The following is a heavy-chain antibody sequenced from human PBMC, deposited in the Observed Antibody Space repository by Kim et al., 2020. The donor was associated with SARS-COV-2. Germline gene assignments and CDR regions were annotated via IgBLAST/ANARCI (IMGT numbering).Heavy chain of an antibody. J-gene: IGHJ4*02. D-gene: IGHD3-9*01. CDR3: AKPIGNTYYDILTGYYPN. CDR1: GFTFSSYA. CDR2: ISGSGGSP. Sequence: GGSLRLSCAASGFTFSSYAMTWVRQAPGTGLEWVSGISGSGGSPYYADSVKGRFTISRDNSKNTLYLQMNSLRAEDTAVYYCAKPIGNTYYDILTGYYPNWGQGTLVTVSS. V-gene: IGHV3-23*01.